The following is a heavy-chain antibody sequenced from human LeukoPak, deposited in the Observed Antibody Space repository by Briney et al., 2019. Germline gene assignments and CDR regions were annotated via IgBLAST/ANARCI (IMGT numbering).Heavy chain of an antibody. V-gene: IGHV3-49*04. CDR2: IRSKAYGGTT. D-gene: IGHD1-26*01. CDR1: GFTFGDYA. CDR3: TRSGSYYSEVDY. Sequence: GGSLRLSCTASGFTFGDYAMSWVRQAPGKGLEWVGFIRSKAYGGTTEYAASAKGRFTISRDDSKSIAYLQMNSLKTEDTAVYYCTRSGSYYSEVDYWGQGTLVTVSS. J-gene: IGHJ4*02.